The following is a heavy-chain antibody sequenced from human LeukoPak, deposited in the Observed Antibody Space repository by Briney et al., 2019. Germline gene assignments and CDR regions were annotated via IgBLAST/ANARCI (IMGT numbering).Heavy chain of an antibody. CDR1: GGTFSSYA. J-gene: IGHJ5*02. CDR2: IIPIFGTA. Sequence: ASVKVSCKASGGTFSSYAISWVRQAPGQGLEWMGRIIPIFGTANYAQKFQGRVTITTDESTSTAYMELSSLRSEDTAVYYCARAGLYYDSSGYPLLGWFDPWGQGTLVTVPS. CDR3: ARAGLYYDSSGYPLLGWFDP. D-gene: IGHD3-22*01. V-gene: IGHV1-69*05.